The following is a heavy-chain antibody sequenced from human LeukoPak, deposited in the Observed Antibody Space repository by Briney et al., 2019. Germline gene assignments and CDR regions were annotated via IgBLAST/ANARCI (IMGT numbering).Heavy chain of an antibody. Sequence: PSETLSLTCAVYGGSFSGYYWSWIRQPPGKGLEWIGEINHSGSTNYNPSLKSRVTISVDTSKNQFSLTLNSVTAADTAVYYCARLSRGYSQNYWGQGTLVIVSS. D-gene: IGHD5-18*01. J-gene: IGHJ4*02. CDR2: INHSGST. V-gene: IGHV4-34*01. CDR3: ARLSRGYSQNY. CDR1: GGSFSGYY.